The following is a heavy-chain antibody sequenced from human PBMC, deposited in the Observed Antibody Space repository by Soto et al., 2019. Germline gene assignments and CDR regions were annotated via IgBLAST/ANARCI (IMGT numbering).Heavy chain of an antibody. J-gene: IGHJ5*02. D-gene: IGHD6-6*01. Sequence: QLQLQESGPGLVKPSETLSLTCIVSGGSISSSSYYWGWIGQPPGKGLEWIGSIYYSGSTCSNTSLKSRVTISVDTSKNPFSLKLSSVTAADTAVFYCARHRARNWFDPWGQGTLVTVSS. V-gene: IGHV4-39*01. CDR2: IYYSGST. CDR3: ARHRARNWFDP. CDR1: GGSISSSSYY.